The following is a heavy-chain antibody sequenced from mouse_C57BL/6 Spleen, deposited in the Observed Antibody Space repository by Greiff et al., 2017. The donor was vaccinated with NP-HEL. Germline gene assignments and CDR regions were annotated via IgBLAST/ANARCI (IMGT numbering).Heavy chain of an antibody. J-gene: IGHJ3*01. D-gene: IGHD3-3*01. CDR2: IHPNSGST. Sequence: VQLQQPGAELVKPGASVKLSCKASGYTFTSYWMHWVKQRPGQGLEWIGMIHPNSGSTDYNEKFKSKATLTVDKSSSTAYMQLSSLKSEDSAVYYCARSRDVLAYWGQGTLVTVSA. CDR1: GYTFTSYW. CDR3: ARSRDVLAY. V-gene: IGHV1-64*01.